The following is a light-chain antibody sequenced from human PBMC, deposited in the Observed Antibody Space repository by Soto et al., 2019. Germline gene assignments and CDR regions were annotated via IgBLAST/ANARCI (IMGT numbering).Light chain of an antibody. CDR2: AAS. Sequence: DIQMTQSPSSLSASVGDRVTITCRASQSISSYLNWYQQKPGKAPKLLIFAASSLQSGVPSRFSGSGSGTDFTLTISSLQPEDFATYYCQQSYSKPPYTFGQGTKLEIK. V-gene: IGKV1-39*01. J-gene: IGKJ2*01. CDR3: QQSYSKPPYT. CDR1: QSISSY.